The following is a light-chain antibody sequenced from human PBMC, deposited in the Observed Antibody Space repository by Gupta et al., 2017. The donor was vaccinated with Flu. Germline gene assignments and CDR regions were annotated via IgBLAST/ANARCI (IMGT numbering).Light chain of an antibody. V-gene: IGLV2-14*01. J-gene: IGLJ2*01. CDR2: EVS. CDR1: SSDVGGYNY. CDR3: SSYTSSSTLVV. Sequence: QSALTQPASVSGSPGQSITISCTGTSSDVGGYNYVYWYQQHPGKAPKLMIYEVSNRPSGVSNRFSGSKSGNTASLNISGLQAEDEADYYCSSYTSSSTLVVFSGGTKLTVL.